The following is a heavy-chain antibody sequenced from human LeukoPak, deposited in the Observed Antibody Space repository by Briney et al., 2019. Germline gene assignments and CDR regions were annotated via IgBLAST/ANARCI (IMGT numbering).Heavy chain of an antibody. Sequence: SETLSLTCAVSGGSISSSNWWSWVRQPPGKGLEWIGEIYHSGSTNYNPSLKSRVTISVDKSKNQFSLKLSSVTAADTAVYYCARDPIQLWYGNWFDPWGKGTLVTVSS. CDR3: ARDPIQLWYGNWFDP. J-gene: IGHJ5*02. V-gene: IGHV4-4*02. CDR2: IYHSGST. CDR1: GGSISSSNW. D-gene: IGHD5-18*01.